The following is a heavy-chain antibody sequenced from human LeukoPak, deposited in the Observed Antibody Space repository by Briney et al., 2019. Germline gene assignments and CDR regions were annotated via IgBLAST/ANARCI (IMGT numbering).Heavy chain of an antibody. J-gene: IGHJ4*02. V-gene: IGHV1-2*06. CDR3: AREHRTGLAKDY. D-gene: IGHD1-14*01. Sequence: GASVKVSCKASGYTFTSYGISWVRQAPGQGLEWMGRINPNSGGTNYAQKFQGRVTMTRDTSISTAYMELSRLRSDDTAVYYCAREHRTGLAKDYWGEGTLVTVSS. CDR1: GYTFTSYG. CDR2: INPNSGGT.